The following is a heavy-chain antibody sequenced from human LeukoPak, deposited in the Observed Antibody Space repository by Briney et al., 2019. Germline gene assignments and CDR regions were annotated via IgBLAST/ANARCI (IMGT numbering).Heavy chain of an antibody. D-gene: IGHD6-19*01. CDR1: GGTFSSYA. V-gene: IGHV1-69*06. J-gene: IGHJ4*02. CDR2: IIPIFGTA. Sequence: SVKVSCKASGGTFSSYAISWVRQAPGQGLEWVGGIIPIFGTANYAQKFQGRVTITADKSTSTAYMELSSLRSEDTAVYYCARDYSSGWSLFDYWGQGTLVTVSS. CDR3: ARDYSSGWSLFDY.